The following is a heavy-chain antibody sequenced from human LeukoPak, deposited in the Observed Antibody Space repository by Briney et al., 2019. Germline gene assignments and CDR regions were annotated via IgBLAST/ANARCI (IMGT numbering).Heavy chain of an antibody. D-gene: IGHD1-26*01. Sequence: KTSETLSLTCAVYGGSFSGYYWSWIRQPPGKGLEWIGEINHSGSTNYNPSLKSRVIISVDTPKNQFSLKMTSVTAADTAVYYCARGRGGTYRLDYWGQGTLVTVSS. V-gene: IGHV4-34*01. J-gene: IGHJ4*02. CDR1: GGSFSGYY. CDR3: ARGRGGTYRLDY. CDR2: INHSGST.